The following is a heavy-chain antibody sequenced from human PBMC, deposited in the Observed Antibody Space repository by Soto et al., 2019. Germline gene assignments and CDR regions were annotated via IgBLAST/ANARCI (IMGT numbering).Heavy chain of an antibody. J-gene: IGHJ4*02. CDR3: ARDGQWLPRDGLRSSYYFDY. CDR1: GFNFSSYV. Sequence: QVQLVESGGGVVQPGRSLRLSCAASGFNFSSYVMHWVRQAPGKGLEWVAAIWYDGGNKYYADSVKGRFTISRDNSKNPLYMQMNSLRAEDTAVYYCARDGQWLPRDGLRSSYYFDYWGQGTLVTVSS. CDR2: IWYDGGNK. D-gene: IGHD6-19*01. V-gene: IGHV3-33*01.